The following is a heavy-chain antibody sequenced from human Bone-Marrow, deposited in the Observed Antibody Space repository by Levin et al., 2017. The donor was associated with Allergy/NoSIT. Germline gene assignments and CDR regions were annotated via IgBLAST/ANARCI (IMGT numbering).Heavy chain of an antibody. V-gene: IGHV3-30*18. J-gene: IGHJ4*02. D-gene: IGHD2-15*01. CDR1: GFTFSSYG. CDR2: ISYDGSNK. CDR3: AKTGGYCSSGTCYGNY. Sequence: GGSLRLSCAASGFTFSSYGMHWVRQAPGKGLEWVAVISYDGSNKYYVDSVKGRFTISRDNSKNTLYLQMNSLRAEDTAVYYCAKTGGYCSSGTCYGNYWGQGTLVTVSS.